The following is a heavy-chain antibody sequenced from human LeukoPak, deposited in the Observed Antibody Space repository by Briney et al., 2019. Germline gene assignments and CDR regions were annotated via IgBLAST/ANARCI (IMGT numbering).Heavy chain of an antibody. Sequence: GGSLRLSCAASGFTFSSYGMHWVRQAPGKGLEWVAVISYDGSNKYYADSVKGRFTISKDNSKNTLYLQMNSLRAEDTAVYYCAKDLKQWLSYFDYWGQGTLVTVSS. CDR2: ISYDGSNK. V-gene: IGHV3-30*18. CDR1: GFTFSSYG. CDR3: AKDLKQWLSYFDY. J-gene: IGHJ4*02. D-gene: IGHD6-19*01.